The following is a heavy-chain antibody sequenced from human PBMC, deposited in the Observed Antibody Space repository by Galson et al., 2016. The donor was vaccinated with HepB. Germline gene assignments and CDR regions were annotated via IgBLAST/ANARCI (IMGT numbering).Heavy chain of an antibody. CDR1: GYPFTTYA. V-gene: IGHV1-8*01. J-gene: IGHJ6*02. CDR2: TDPKSGFT. CDR3: ARAGTIGDGMDV. Sequence: SVKVSCKASGYPFTTYAINWVRQAPGQGLEWLGWTDPKSGFTANAQKFQGRVTITSDTSISTAYMELSGLRTEDTAVYYCARAGTIGDGMDVWGQGTTVTVSS. D-gene: IGHD3-16*01.